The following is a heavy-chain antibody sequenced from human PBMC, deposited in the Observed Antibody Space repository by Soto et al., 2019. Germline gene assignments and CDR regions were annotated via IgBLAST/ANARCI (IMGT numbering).Heavy chain of an antibody. CDR1: GYTFSMSG. J-gene: IGHJ6*02. CDR2: ISGYNGNT. V-gene: IGHV1-18*01. CDR3: ARKGPLPYYYSGMDV. Sequence: QVQLVQSGAEVKKPGASVKVSCKSSGYTFSMSGISWVRQAPGQGLEWMGWISGYNGNTNYEHKFQDRVNMTTDTTTNTAYMELRSLRSDDTAVYYCARKGPLPYYYSGMDVWGQGTTGTVYS.